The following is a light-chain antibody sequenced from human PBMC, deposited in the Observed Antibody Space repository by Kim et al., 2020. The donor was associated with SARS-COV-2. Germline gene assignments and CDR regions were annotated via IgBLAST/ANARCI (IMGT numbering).Light chain of an antibody. CDR1: QDIRDR. CDR2: GIN. Sequence: DIQMTQSPSSLSASVGDRVTITCRASQDIRDRIGWYQLRSGTAHKRLIWGINNLDSGVPSRFSGSGSGTEFTLTISSLQPEDFANYYCLQVDTYPYSFGQGTKLEI. J-gene: IGKJ2*01. V-gene: IGKV1-17*01. CDR3: LQVDTYPYS.